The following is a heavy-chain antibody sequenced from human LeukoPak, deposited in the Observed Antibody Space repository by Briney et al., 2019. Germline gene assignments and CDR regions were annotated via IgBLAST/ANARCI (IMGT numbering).Heavy chain of an antibody. CDR2: ISGSGGST. J-gene: IGHJ4*02. Sequence: GASLRLSCAASGFTFSSYAMSWVRQAPGKGLERVSAISGSGGSTYYADSVKGRFTISRDNSKNTLYLQMNSLRTEDTAVYYCAKGIVGATRGADYWGQGTLVTVSS. CDR3: AKGIVGATRGADY. V-gene: IGHV3-23*01. CDR1: GFTFSSYA. D-gene: IGHD1-26*01.